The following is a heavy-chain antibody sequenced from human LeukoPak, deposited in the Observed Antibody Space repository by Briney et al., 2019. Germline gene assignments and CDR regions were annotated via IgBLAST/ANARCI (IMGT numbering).Heavy chain of an antibody. Sequence: SETLSLTCAVSGYSISNGYQWAWIRQPPGKTLEWIGSIYHSGSAHYNPSLKSRVTISVDTSKNQFSLKLSSVTAADTAVYYCARRGAGNWFDPWGQGTLVTVSS. CDR3: ARRGAGNWFDP. V-gene: IGHV4-38-2*01. J-gene: IGHJ5*02. CDR1: GYSISNGYQ. CDR2: IYHSGSA. D-gene: IGHD1-14*01.